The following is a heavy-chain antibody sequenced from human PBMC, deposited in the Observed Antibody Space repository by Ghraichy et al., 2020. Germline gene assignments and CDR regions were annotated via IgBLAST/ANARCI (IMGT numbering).Heavy chain of an antibody. CDR2: IYYSGST. Sequence: SETLSLTCTVSGGSISSYYWSWIRQPPGKGLEWIGYIYYSGSTNYNPSLKSRVTISVDTSKNQFSLKLSSVTAADTAVYYCARASIADFDLVVWGQGTMVTVSS. CDR3: ARASIADFDLVV. J-gene: IGHJ3*01. CDR1: GGSISSYY. D-gene: IGHD6-6*01. V-gene: IGHV4-59*08.